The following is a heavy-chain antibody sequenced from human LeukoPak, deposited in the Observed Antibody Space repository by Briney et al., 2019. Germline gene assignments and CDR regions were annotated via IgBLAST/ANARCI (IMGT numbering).Heavy chain of an antibody. J-gene: IGHJ6*03. CDR2: ISWNSGNI. V-gene: IGHV3-9*03. CDR1: GFSFDDYA. Sequence: GGSLRLSCAASGFSFDDYAMHWVRQAPGKGLEWVSGISWNSGNIVYADSVKGRFTISRDNAKKSLYLQMNSLRAEDMALYYCAKDNKAYYDMGYMDVWGKGTTVTISS. D-gene: IGHD3-22*01. CDR3: AKDNKAYYDMGYMDV.